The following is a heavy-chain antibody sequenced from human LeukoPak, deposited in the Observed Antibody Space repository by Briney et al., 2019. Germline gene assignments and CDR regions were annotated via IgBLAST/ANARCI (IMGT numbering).Heavy chain of an antibody. CDR3: AREDNYGSGYGF. V-gene: IGHV3-74*01. CDR2: INSDGSTT. D-gene: IGHD3-10*01. CDR1: GFTFSNYW. J-gene: IGHJ4*02. Sequence: GGSLRLSCAASGFTFSNYWMHWVRQAPGKGLVWVSRINSDGSTTSYADSVKGRFTISRDNAKNTLYLQINSLRAEDTAVYYCAREDNYGSGYGFWGQGTLVTVSS.